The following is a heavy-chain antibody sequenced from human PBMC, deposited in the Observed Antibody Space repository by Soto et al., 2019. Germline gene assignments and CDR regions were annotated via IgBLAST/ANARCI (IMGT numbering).Heavy chain of an antibody. CDR2: INGDGTT. V-gene: IGHV3-74*01. J-gene: IGHJ4*02. Sequence: GGSLRLSCSISGVTLRSYAMSWVRQAPGKGLEWVSGINGDGTTTYVDSVKGRFTISRDNAKNMMYLQMNSLRVEGTAMYYCGRGSGPRGRPYWGQGISVTVSS. CDR1: GVTLRSYA. D-gene: IGHD6-25*01. CDR3: GRGSGPRGRPY.